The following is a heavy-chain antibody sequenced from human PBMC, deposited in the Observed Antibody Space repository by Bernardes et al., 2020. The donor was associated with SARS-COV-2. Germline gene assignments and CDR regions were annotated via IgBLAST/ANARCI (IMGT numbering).Heavy chain of an antibody. J-gene: IGHJ6*02. D-gene: IGHD2-15*01. CDR3: ARSQPPKAYCRGGRCYSEGGPNYYGLDV. CDR1: AFIFSDFE. V-gene: IGHV3-48*03. Sequence: GGSLRLSCAASAFIFSDFEMNWVRQAPGKGLEWVSYIRGADSTIFYADSVKGRFTISRDNATNSLYLQMNGLGAEDTGVYYCARSQPPKAYCRGGRCYSEGGPNYYGLDVWGQGTTVTVS. CDR2: IRGADSTI.